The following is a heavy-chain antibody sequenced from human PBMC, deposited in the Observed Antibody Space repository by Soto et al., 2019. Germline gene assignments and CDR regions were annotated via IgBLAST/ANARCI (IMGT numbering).Heavy chain of an antibody. V-gene: IGHV5-51*01. CDR2: IDPGDSET. Sequence: PGESLKISCKGSGYSFTSYWIGWVRQMPGKGLEWMGIIDPGDSETRYSPSFQGQVTISADKSISTAYLQWSSLRASDTAIYYCARQLTAAADIDYWGQGTLVTVSS. D-gene: IGHD6-13*01. J-gene: IGHJ4*02. CDR3: ARQLTAAADIDY. CDR1: GYSFTSYW.